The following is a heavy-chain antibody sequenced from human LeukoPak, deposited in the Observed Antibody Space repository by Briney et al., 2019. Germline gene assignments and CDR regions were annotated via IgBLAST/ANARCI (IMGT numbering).Heavy chain of an antibody. Sequence: ASVKVSCKASGGTFSSYAISWVRQAPGQGLEWMGGIIPIFGTANYAQKFQGRVTITTDESTSTAYMELSSLRSEDTAVYYCARGYSYGYGLLTGDDAFDIWGQGTMVTVSS. CDR2: IIPIFGTA. J-gene: IGHJ3*02. CDR1: GGTFSSYA. CDR3: ARGYSYGYGLLTGDDAFDI. V-gene: IGHV1-69*05. D-gene: IGHD5-18*01.